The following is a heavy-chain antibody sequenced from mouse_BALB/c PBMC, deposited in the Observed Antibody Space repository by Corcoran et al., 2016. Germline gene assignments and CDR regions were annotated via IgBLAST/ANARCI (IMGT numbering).Heavy chain of an antibody. J-gene: IGHJ4*01. V-gene: IGHV3-6*02. CDR1: GYSITSGYY. Sequence: DVQLQESGPGLVKPSQSLSLTCSVTGYSITSGYYWNWIRQFPGNKLEWMGYISYDGSNNYNPSLKNRISITRDTSKNQFFLKLNAVTTEDTATYYCAIEVRRAMDNWGQGTSVTVSS. CDR2: ISYDGSN. CDR3: AIEVRRAMDN. D-gene: IGHD2-14*01.